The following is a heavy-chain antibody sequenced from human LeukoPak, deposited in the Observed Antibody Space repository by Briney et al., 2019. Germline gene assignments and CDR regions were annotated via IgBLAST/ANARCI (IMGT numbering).Heavy chain of an antibody. CDR1: GFTFSSYE. D-gene: IGHD3-10*01. Sequence: PGGSLRLSCAASGFTFSSYEMNWVRQTPGKGLEWVAYIISSGSTKYYADSVKGRFTISRDNAKNSLYLQMNSLRAEDTAVYYCARDRVTMVRGVNYYFDYWGQGTLVTVSS. CDR3: ARDRVTMVRGVNYYFDY. J-gene: IGHJ4*02. V-gene: IGHV3-48*03. CDR2: IISSGSTK.